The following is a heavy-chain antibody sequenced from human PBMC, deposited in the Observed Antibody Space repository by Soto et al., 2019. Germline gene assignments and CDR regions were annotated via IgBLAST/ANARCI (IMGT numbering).Heavy chain of an antibody. Sequence: SLRLSCAASGFTFDDSAMHWVRQAPGKGLEWVSAIGWNSGTIAYADSVKGRFTIPRDNAKNSLYLQMNSLRPEDTALYYCAKDFYSSSSTPFDSWGQGTLVTVSS. D-gene: IGHD6-6*01. CDR2: IGWNSGTI. V-gene: IGHV3-9*01. CDR3: AKDFYSSSSTPFDS. CDR1: GFTFDDSA. J-gene: IGHJ4*02.